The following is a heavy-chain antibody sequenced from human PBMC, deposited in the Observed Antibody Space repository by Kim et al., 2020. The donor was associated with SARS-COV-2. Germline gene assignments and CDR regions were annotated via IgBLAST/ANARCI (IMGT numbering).Heavy chain of an antibody. D-gene: IGHD2-21*02. V-gene: IGHV3-72*01. CDR3: PRVYTARGNYGMDV. Sequence: AASVKGRFIISRDDSKNSLDLKMSSLQTEDTAVYYCPRVYTARGNYGMDVWGQGTTVTVSS. J-gene: IGHJ6*02.